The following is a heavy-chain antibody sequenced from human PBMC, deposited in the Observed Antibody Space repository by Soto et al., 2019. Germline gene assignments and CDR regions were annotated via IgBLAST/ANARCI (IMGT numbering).Heavy chain of an antibody. V-gene: IGHV4-4*02. Sequence: QVQLQESGPGLVKPSGTLSLTCAVSGGSFTSNNWWTWVRQPPGQGLEWIGEIYRTGNTNYNPSLKIRVTISLDKSENQFSLKVTSLTAADTAVYYCASRDPGTSVDYWGQGTLVTVSS. CDR3: ASRDPGTSVDY. CDR1: GGSFTSNNW. CDR2: IYRTGNT. D-gene: IGHD1-7*01. J-gene: IGHJ4*02.